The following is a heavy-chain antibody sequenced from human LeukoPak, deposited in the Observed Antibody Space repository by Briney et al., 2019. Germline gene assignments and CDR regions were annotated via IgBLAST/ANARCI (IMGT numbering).Heavy chain of an antibody. CDR3: AKDSSSSWYGVFDY. V-gene: IGHV3-53*05. CDR2: IYSGGST. Sequence: GGSLRLSCAASGFTVSSNYMSWVRQAPGKGLEWVSVIYSGGSTYYADSAKGRFTISRDNSKNTLYLQMNSLRAEDTAVYYCAKDSSSSWYGVFDYWGQGTLVTVSS. D-gene: IGHD6-13*01. CDR1: GFTVSSNY. J-gene: IGHJ4*02.